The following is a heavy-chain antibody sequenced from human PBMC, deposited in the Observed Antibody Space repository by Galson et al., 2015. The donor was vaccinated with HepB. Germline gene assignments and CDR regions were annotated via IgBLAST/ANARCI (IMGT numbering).Heavy chain of an antibody. CDR1: GYTFTSYG. CDR2: ISAYNGNT. D-gene: IGHD2-15*01. J-gene: IGHJ4*02. Sequence: SVKVSCKASGYTFTSYGISWVRQAPGQGLEWMGWISAYNGNTNYAQKLQGRVTMTTDTSTSTAYMELRSLRSDDTAVYYCARFELRKYIVVVVAATAHFDYWGQGTLVTVSS. V-gene: IGHV1-18*04. CDR3: ARFELRKYIVVVVAATAHFDY.